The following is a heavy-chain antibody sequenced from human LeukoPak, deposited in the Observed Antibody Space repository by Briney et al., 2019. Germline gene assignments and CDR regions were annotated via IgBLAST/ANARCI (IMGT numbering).Heavy chain of an antibody. CDR3: ARDRPTGTTNFDY. J-gene: IGHJ4*02. D-gene: IGHD1-7*01. CDR1: GSTFSSYS. V-gene: IGHV3-21*01. CDR2: ISSSSSYI. Sequence: NAGGSLRLSCAASGSTFSSYSMNWVRQAPGKGLEWVSSISSSSSYIYYADSVKGRFTISRDNAKNSLYLQMNSLRAEDTAVYYCARDRPTGTTNFDYWGREPWSPSPQ.